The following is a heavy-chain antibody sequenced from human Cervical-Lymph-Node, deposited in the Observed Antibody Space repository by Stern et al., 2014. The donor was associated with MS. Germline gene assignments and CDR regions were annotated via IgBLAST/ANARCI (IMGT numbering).Heavy chain of an antibody. CDR1: GYTFTTYG. Sequence: QVQLVQSGTEVKKPGASVLVSCKASGYTFTTYGITWVRQAPGQGLEWMGWISADSGNTKYAQKFQDRVTMTRDTTTGTAYMEVRSLRSEDTAVYYCARDKMRAFDYWGQGTQVTVPS. CDR2: ISADSGNT. CDR3: ARDKMRAFDY. V-gene: IGHV1-18*01. J-gene: IGHJ4*02. D-gene: IGHD4/OR15-4a*01.